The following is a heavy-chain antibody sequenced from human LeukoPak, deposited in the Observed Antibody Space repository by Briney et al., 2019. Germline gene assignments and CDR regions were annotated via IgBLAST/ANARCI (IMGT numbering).Heavy chain of an antibody. CDR2: TYYRSRWYK. V-gene: IGHV6-1*01. CDR1: GDSVSSNSAA. J-gene: IGHJ2*01. D-gene: IGHD7-27*01. Sequence: SQTLSLTCAISGDSVSSNSAAWNWPRQSPSRGLEWLGRTYYRSRWYKDYAESVESRTTINQDTSKNQFSLQLNSVTPEDTAVYYCARGNTNWGCDFDLWGRGTLVTVSS. CDR3: ARGNTNWGCDFDL.